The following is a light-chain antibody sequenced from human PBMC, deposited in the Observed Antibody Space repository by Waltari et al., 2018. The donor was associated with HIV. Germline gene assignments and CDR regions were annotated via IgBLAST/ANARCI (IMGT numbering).Light chain of an antibody. Sequence: DIMLTQVPLSLPVTPGEPASISCRSSQSLLDSDEGHTSLDWYLQKPWHVPRRLIHTVSLRASGRPDMFSGSGSGTDFTLKISRVEAEDVGIYSCMQRLEFPSFGPGTKVDI. CDR3: MQRLEFPS. J-gene: IGKJ3*01. CDR2: TVS. V-gene: IGKV2-40*01. CDR1: QSLLDSDEGHTS.